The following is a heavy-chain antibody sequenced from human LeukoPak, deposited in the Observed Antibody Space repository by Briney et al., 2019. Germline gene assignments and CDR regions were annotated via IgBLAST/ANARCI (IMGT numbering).Heavy chain of an antibody. D-gene: IGHD3-22*01. V-gene: IGHV3-48*04. CDR3: ARGLPYYYDSSGYYGWGYHDAFDI. Sequence: PGGSLRLSCAASGFTFSSYSMNWVRQVPGKGLEWVSYISSSSSTIYYADSVKGRFTISRDNAKNSLYLQMNSLRAEDTAVYYCARGLPYYYDSSGYYGWGYHDAFDIWGQGTMVTVSS. CDR1: GFTFSSYS. J-gene: IGHJ3*02. CDR2: ISSSSSTI.